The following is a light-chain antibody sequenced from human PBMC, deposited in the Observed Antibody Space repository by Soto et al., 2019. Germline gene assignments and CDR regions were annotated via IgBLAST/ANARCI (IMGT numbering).Light chain of an antibody. CDR2: KAS. Sequence: DIQLTQSPSFLSASVGDRVTITCRASQSISSWLAWYQQKPGKAPKLLIYKASSLESGVPSRFSGSGSGTEFTLTISSLQPDDFATYYCQQYNSYSLTFGGGTKVDIK. CDR1: QSISSW. CDR3: QQYNSYSLT. V-gene: IGKV1-5*03. J-gene: IGKJ4*01.